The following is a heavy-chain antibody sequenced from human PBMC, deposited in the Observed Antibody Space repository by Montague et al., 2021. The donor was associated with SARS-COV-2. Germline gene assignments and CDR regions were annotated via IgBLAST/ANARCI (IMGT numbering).Heavy chain of an antibody. CDR3: ARDVRYYYDQ. CDR2: VSYRGST. V-gene: IGHV4-61*01. D-gene: IGHD3-10*01. CDR1: GGSVSSGSYY. J-gene: IGHJ4*02. Sequence: SETLSLTCTVSGGSVSSGSYYWSWIRQPPGKGLEWIGYVSYRGSTNYNLSLKSRVTISLDTSKNRFSLRVTSVTAADTAVYYCARDVRYYYDQWGQGILVTVSS.